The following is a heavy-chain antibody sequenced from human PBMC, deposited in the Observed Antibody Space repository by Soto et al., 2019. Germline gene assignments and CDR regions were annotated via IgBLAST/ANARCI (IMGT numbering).Heavy chain of an antibody. CDR1: GYSFSNFY. D-gene: IGHD2-15*01. CDR2: IDPSSGTT. J-gene: IGHJ6*02. V-gene: IGHV1-46*01. Sequence: ASVKVSCKPSGYSFSNFYVHWVRQAPGQGLEWMGIIDPSSGTTGYTQKFQERVTMTRDTSMSTVYMERSRLRSEDTAVYYCARGAVVVPNGLIAGMDVWGLCTTVTVSS. CDR3: ARGAVVVPNGLIAGMDV.